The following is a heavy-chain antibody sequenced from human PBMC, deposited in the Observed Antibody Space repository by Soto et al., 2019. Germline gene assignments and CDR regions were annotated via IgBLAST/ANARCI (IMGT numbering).Heavy chain of an antibody. CDR1: GGSTSDEYY. CDR2: IYYTGST. V-gene: IGHV4-30-4*01. CDR3: ARAPYRGSNSRGAFDI. D-gene: IGHD7-27*01. Sequence: PSETLSLTCAVSGGSTSDEYYWSWIRQPPGKGLEWIAYIYYTGSTYYDPSLRSRVTISIDTSKNQFSLKINSVTAADTAVYYCARAPYRGSNSRGAFDIWGQGTMVTVSS. J-gene: IGHJ3*02.